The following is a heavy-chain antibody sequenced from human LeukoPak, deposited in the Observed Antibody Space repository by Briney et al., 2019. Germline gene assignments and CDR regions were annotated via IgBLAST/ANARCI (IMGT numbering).Heavy chain of an antibody. Sequence: GGSLRLSCAASGFTFSSYSVNWVRQAPGKGLEWVSFISTSSNTIYYAGSVQGRFTISRDNARNSLYLQVNSLRAEDTALYYCARGSSVGASLFDYWGQGTLVTVSS. D-gene: IGHD1-26*01. CDR3: ARGSSVGASLFDY. CDR2: ISTSSNTI. CDR1: GFTFSSYS. J-gene: IGHJ4*02. V-gene: IGHV3-48*01.